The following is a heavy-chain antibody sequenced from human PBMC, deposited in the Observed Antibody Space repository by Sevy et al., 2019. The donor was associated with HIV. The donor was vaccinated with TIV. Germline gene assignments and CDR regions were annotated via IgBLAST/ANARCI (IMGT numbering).Heavy chain of an antibody. D-gene: IGHD3-3*01. J-gene: IGHJ5*02. CDR2: ISAYNGNT. V-gene: IGHV1-18*01. Sequence: ASVKVSCKASGYTFTSYGISWVRQAHGQGLEWMGWISAYNGNTNYAQKLQGRVTMTTDTSTSTAYMELRSLRSDDTAVYYCARDGYYDFWSGYYRATPGWFDPWGQGTLVTVSS. CDR1: GYTFTSYG. CDR3: ARDGYYDFWSGYYRATPGWFDP.